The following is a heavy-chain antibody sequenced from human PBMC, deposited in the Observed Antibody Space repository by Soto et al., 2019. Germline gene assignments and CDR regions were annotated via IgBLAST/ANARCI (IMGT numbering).Heavy chain of an antibody. V-gene: IGHV1-18*01. J-gene: IGHJ4*02. Sequence: PSVKVSGKASGYTFTSYGISWVRQAPGQGLEWMGWISAYNGNTNYAQKFQGRVTMTTDTSTSTAYMELRSLRSDDTAVYYCARDVGYGRIDYWGQGTLVTVSS. D-gene: IGHD5-18*01. CDR2: ISAYNGNT. CDR1: GYTFTSYG. CDR3: ARDVGYGRIDY.